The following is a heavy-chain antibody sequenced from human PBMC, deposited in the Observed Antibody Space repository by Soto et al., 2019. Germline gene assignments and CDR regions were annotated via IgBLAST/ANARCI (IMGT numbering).Heavy chain of an antibody. J-gene: IGHJ3*02. CDR3: AIDSYYDFWSGYSKDAFDI. Sequence: SCVASGFTFTTFAMHWVRQAPGKGLEWMGGFDPEDGETIYAQKFQGRVTMTEDTSTDTAYMELSSLRSEDTAVYYCAIDSYYDFWSGYSKDAFDIWGQGTMVTDSS. CDR1: GFTFTTFA. V-gene: IGHV1-24*01. CDR2: FDPEDGET. D-gene: IGHD3-3*01.